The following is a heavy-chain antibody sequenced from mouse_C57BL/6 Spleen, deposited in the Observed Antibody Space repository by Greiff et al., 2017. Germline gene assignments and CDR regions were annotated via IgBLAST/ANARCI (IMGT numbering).Heavy chain of an antibody. CDR3: TPRRGRRDYAMDY. J-gene: IGHJ4*01. Sequence: EVQLQQSGAELVRPGASVKLSCTASGFNIKDDYMHWVKQRPEQGLEWIGWIDPENGDTEYAAKFQGKATITADTSSNTAYLQLSSLTSEDTAVYYCTPRRGRRDYAMDYWGQGTSVTVSS. CDR1: GFNIKDDY. V-gene: IGHV14-4*01. CDR2: IDPENGDT. D-gene: IGHD3-3*01.